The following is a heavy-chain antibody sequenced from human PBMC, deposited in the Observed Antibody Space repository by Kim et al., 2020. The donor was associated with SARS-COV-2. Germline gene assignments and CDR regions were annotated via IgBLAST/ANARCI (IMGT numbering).Heavy chain of an antibody. V-gene: IGHV4-34*01. CDR1: GGYFSGYY. D-gene: IGHD2-8*01. Sequence: SETLSLTYAVYGGYFSGYYWSWIRQPPGKGLEWIGEINHSGSTNYNPSLKSRVTISVDTSKNQFSLKLSSVTAADTAVYYCASHRIDCTNGVCPYYWGQG. CDR2: INHSGST. CDR3: ASHRIDCTNGVCPYY. J-gene: IGHJ4*02.